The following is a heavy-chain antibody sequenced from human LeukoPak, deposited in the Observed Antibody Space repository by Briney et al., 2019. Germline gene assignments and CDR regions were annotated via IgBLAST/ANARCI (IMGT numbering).Heavy chain of an antibody. Sequence: SVKVSCKASGGTFSSYAISWVRQAPGQGLEWMGGIIPIFGTANYAQKFQGRVTITADESTSTAYMELSSLRSEDTAVYYCARGDCSSTSCYGGLDYWGQGTLVTVSS. CDR1: GGTFSSYA. CDR2: IIPIFGTA. J-gene: IGHJ4*02. CDR3: ARGDCSSTSCYGGLDY. D-gene: IGHD2-2*01. V-gene: IGHV1-69*01.